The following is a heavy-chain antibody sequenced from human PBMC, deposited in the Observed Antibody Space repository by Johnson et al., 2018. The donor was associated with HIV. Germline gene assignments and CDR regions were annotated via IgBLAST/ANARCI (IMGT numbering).Heavy chain of an antibody. CDR1: GFTFSSNY. CDR3: ARDFVAFGECTAFDI. Sequence: VQLVESGGGLVQPGGSLRLSCAASGFTFSSNYMSWVRQAPGKGLEWVSGINWNGGSTGYADSVKGRFIISRDNAKNSLYLRMNSLRPEDTALYYCARDFVAFGECTAFDIWGQGTMVIVSS. D-gene: IGHD3-10*01. CDR2: INWNGGST. J-gene: IGHJ3*02. V-gene: IGHV3-20*04.